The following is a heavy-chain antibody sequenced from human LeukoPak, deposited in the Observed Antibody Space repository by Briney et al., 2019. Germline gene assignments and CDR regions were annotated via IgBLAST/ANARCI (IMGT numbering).Heavy chain of an antibody. CDR1: GFTFSSYA. CDR3: AKLVEDIVVVPAAPDNYGMDV. CDR2: ISSNGGST. Sequence: GGSLRLSCAASGFTFSSYAMHWVRQAPGKGLEYVSAISSNGGSTYYANSVKGRFTISRDNSKNTLYLQMNSLRAEDTAVYYCAKLVEDIVVVPAAPDNYGMDVWGQGTTVTVSS. D-gene: IGHD2-2*01. J-gene: IGHJ6*02. V-gene: IGHV3-64*01.